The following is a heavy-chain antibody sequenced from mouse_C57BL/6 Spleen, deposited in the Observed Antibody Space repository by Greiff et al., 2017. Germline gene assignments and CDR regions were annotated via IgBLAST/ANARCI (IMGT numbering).Heavy chain of an antibody. CDR3: ARRRFYAMDY. CDR1: GYTFTSYW. J-gene: IGHJ4*01. V-gene: IGHV1-69*01. Sequence: VQLQQPGAELVMPGASVKLSCKASGYTFTSYWMHWVKQRPGQGLEWIGEIDPSDSYTNYTQKFKGKSTLTVDKSSSTAYMQRSSLTSEDSAVYYCARRRFYAMDYWGQGTSVTVSS. CDR2: IDPSDSYT.